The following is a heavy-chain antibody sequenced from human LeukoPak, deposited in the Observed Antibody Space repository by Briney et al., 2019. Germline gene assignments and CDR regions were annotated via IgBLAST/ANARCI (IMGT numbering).Heavy chain of an antibody. CDR2: IYHSGST. V-gene: IGHV4-4*02. D-gene: IGHD4-11*01. J-gene: IGHJ4*02. CDR3: AREHLYYSSYGHYFDY. Sequence: SETLSLTCAVSGGSISSSNWWSWVRQPPGKGLEWIGEIYHSGSTNYNPSLKSRVTISVDKSKNQFSLKLSSVTAADTAVYYCAREHLYYSSYGHYFDYWGRGTLVTVSS. CDR1: GGSISSSNW.